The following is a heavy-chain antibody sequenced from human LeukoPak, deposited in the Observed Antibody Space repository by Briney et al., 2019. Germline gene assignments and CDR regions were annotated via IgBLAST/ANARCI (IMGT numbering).Heavy chain of an antibody. D-gene: IGHD2-2*01. CDR2: INPNSGGT. J-gene: IGHJ4*02. CDR1: GYTFTGYY. Sequence: ASVKVSCKASGYTFTGYYMHWVRQAPGQGLEWMGWINPNSGGTNYAQEFQGRVTMTRDTSISTAYMELSRLRSDDTAVYYCARGCFSVGTSCYPFDYWGQGTLVTVSS. CDR3: ARGCFSVGTSCYPFDY. V-gene: IGHV1-2*02.